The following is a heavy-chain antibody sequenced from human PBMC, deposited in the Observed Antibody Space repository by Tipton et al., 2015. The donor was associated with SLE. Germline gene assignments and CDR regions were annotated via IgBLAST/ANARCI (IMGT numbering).Heavy chain of an antibody. CDR1: GGSISSYY. Sequence: LRLSCTVSGGSISSYYWSWIRQPPGKGLEWIGYIYYSGSTNYNPSLKSRVTISVDTSKNQFSLKLSSVTAADTAVYYCARQIGDHGAFGIWGQGTMVTVSS. J-gene: IGHJ3*02. CDR3: ARQIGDHGAFGI. CDR2: IYYSGST. D-gene: IGHD4-17*01. V-gene: IGHV4-59*08.